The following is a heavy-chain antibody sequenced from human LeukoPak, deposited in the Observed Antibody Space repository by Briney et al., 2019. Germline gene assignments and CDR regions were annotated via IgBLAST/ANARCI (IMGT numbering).Heavy chain of an antibody. V-gene: IGHV3-30-3*01. J-gene: IGHJ4*02. CDR3: ASGLFGVVVAATFDMY. D-gene: IGHD2-15*01. CDR2: MSYDGSNK. CDR1: GFTFSSYA. Sequence: GRSMRLSCAVSGFTFSSYAMHWVSQAPGKGLEWVAFMSYDGSNKYYADSVKGRFTISRDNSKNTLYLQMNSLRAEDTAVYYCASGLFGVVVAATFDMYWGQGTLVTVSS.